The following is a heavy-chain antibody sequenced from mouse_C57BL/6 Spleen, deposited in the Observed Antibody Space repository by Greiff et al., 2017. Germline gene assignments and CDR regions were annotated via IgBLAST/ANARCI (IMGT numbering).Heavy chain of an antibody. D-gene: IGHD2-1*01. CDR2: IDPSDSET. J-gene: IGHJ4*01. Sequence: QVQLQQSGAELVRPGSSVKLSCKASGYTFTSYWMHWVKQRPIQGLEWIGNIDPSDSETHYNQKFKDKATLTVDKSSSTAYMQLSSLTSEDSAVYYCARRYYGNYGDAMDYWGQGTSVTVSS. V-gene: IGHV1-52*01. CDR3: ARRYYGNYGDAMDY. CDR1: GYTFTSYW.